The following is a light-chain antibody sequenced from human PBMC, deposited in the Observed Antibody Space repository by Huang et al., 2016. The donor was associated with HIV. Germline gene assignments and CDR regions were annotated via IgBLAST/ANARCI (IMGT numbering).Light chain of an antibody. CDR1: QSVSSSY. V-gene: IGKV3-20*01. CDR3: QQYGTSPCT. Sequence: EIVLTQSPGTLSLSPGERATLSCRASQSVSSSYLAWYQQKPGQAPRRLIYGASSRATGIPDFTLTISRLEPEDFAVYYCQQYGTSPCTFGQGTKLEIK. J-gene: IGKJ2*02. CDR2: GAS.